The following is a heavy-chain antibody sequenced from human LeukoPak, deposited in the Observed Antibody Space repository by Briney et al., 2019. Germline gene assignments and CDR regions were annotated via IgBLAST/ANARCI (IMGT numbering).Heavy chain of an antibody. J-gene: IGHJ4*02. V-gene: IGHV4-59*12. CDR1: GGSIRGYY. Sequence: SETLSLTCNVSGGSIRGYYWSWIRQPPGKGLEWIGYIYSSGSTDYNPSLKSRVTMSVDTSKNQFSLKLSSVTAADTAVYYCARRTVYTTVYDYWGQGTLVTVSS. CDR3: ARRTVYTTVYDY. CDR2: IYSSGST. D-gene: IGHD4-17*01.